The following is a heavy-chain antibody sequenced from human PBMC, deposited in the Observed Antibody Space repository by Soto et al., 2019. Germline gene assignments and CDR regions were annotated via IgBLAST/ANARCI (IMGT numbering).Heavy chain of an antibody. V-gene: IGHV1-69*15. CDR1: GGTFSNYA. Sequence: QVQLVQSGAEVKKPGSSVKVSCKASGGTFSNYAITWVRQAPGQGLEWVGRIIPIFGTTNVAQKFQGRVTITADESTTTANRELSGRRSDDTAVYYCAKDGGADGYFGNWLDPWGQGTLVTVSS. CDR3: AKDGGADGYFGNWLDP. CDR2: IIPIFGTT. J-gene: IGHJ5*02. D-gene: IGHD5-12*01.